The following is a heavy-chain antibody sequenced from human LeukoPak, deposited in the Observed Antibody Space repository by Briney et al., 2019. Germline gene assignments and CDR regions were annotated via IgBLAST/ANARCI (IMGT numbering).Heavy chain of an antibody. Sequence: TETLSLTCTVSGGSISSYYWSWIRQPPGKGLEWIGYISKSGSTTYIPSLKSRLTISADTSKNQISLKLSSVTAADTAVYYCARHLSTWTLDFDHWGQGTLVTVSS. CDR1: GGSISSYY. J-gene: IGHJ5*02. V-gene: IGHV4-59*08. D-gene: IGHD2/OR15-2a*01. CDR2: ISKSGST. CDR3: ARHLSTWTLDFDH.